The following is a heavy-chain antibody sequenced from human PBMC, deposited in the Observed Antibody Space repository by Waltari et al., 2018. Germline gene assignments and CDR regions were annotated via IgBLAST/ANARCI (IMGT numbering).Heavy chain of an antibody. J-gene: IGHJ6*02. V-gene: IGHV4-4*09. CDR2: IYTSGST. CDR1: GGSISSYY. D-gene: IGHD2-8*02. CDR3: ARLEDCSGPGGNCYSGDSFALDV. Sequence: QVQLQESGPGLVKPSETLSLTCTVSGGSISSYYWSWIRQPPGKGLEWIGYIYTSGSTNYNPSLKSRVTISVDTSKNQCSLKLSSVTAADTAVYYCARLEDCSGPGGNCYSGDSFALDVWGQGTTVTVSS.